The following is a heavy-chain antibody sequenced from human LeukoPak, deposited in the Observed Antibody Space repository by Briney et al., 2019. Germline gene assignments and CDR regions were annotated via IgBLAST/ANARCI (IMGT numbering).Heavy chain of an antibody. J-gene: IGHJ4*02. Sequence: PSETLSLTCTVSGGSISSSSAYWSWIRQPPGKGLEWIGEINHSGNTNYNPSLKSRVIISVDTSKNQFSLKLSSVTAADTAVYYCARGPYDSSRDWGQGTLVTVSS. V-gene: IGHV4-39*07. D-gene: IGHD3-22*01. CDR2: INHSGNT. CDR3: ARGPYDSSRD. CDR1: GGSISSSSAY.